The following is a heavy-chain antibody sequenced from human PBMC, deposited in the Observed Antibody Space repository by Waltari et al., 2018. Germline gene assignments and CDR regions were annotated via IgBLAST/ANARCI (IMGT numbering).Heavy chain of an antibody. CDR1: GFTFSSYA. CDR3: AKLPTIRYCSSTSCYGEDY. V-gene: IGHV3-23*03. J-gene: IGHJ4*02. CDR2: IYSGGSSQ. D-gene: IGHD2-2*01. Sequence: EVQLLESGGGLVQPGGSLRLSCAASGFTFSSYAMSWVRQAPGKGLEWVSVIYSGGSSQYYADSVKGRLTISRDNSKNTLYLQMNSLRAEDTAVYYCAKLPTIRYCSSTSCYGEDYWGQGTLVTVSS.